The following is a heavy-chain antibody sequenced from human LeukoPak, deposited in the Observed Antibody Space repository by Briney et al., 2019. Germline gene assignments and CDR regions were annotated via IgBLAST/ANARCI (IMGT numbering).Heavy chain of an antibody. Sequence: GGSLRLSCAASGFTFSSYWMSWVRQAPGKGLEWVANIKQDGSEKYYVDSVKGRFTISRDNAKNSQYLQMNSLRAEDTAVYYCARDSLNYYDSSGYYRTHPFDYWGQGTLVTVSS. CDR3: ARDSLNYYDSSGYYRTHPFDY. J-gene: IGHJ4*02. CDR1: GFTFSSYW. CDR2: IKQDGSEK. V-gene: IGHV3-7*01. D-gene: IGHD3-22*01.